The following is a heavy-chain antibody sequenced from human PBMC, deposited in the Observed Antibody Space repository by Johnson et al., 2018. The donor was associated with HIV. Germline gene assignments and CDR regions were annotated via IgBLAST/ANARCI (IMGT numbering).Heavy chain of an antibody. J-gene: IGHJ3*02. D-gene: IGHD5-12*01. CDR1: GFTFSSYA. CDR2: ISYDGSDK. CDR3: ARDHSGYDSVTAAFDI. V-gene: IGHV3-30-3*01. Sequence: QVQLVESGGGVVQPGRSLRLSCAASGFTFSSYAMHWVRQAPGKGLEWVAVISYDGSDKYYADPVKGRFTISRDNSKNTLYLEMNSLRAEDTAVYYCARDHSGYDSVTAAFDIWGQGTMVNVSS.